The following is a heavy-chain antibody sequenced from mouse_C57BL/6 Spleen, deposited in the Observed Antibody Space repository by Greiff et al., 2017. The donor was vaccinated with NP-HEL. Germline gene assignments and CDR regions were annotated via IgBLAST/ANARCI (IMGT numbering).Heavy chain of an antibody. J-gene: IGHJ4*01. CDR1: GFSLTSYG. Sequence: QVQLQQSGPGLVQPSQCLSITCTVSGFSLTSYGVHWVRQSPGKGLEWLGVIWRGGSKDYNAAFISRLSISKENSKSQVFFKMNSLQADDTAIYYCARNHYDYGAMDYWGQGTSVTVSS. V-gene: IGHV2-2*01. D-gene: IGHD1-1*02. CDR3: ARNHYDYGAMDY. CDR2: IWRGGSK.